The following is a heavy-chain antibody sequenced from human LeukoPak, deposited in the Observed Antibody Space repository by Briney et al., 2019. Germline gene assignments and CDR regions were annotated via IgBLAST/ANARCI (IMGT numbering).Heavy chain of an antibody. J-gene: IGHJ4*02. CDR2: ISGSGGST. CDR1: GFTFSSYA. Sequence: GGSLRLSCAASGFTFSSYAMSWVRQAPGKGLEWVSAISGSGGSTYYADSVKGRFTISRDNSKNTLYLQMNSLRAEDTAVYYCARAGELGMATITFTDYWGQGTLVTVSS. CDR3: ARAGELGMATITFTDY. V-gene: IGHV3-23*01. D-gene: IGHD5-24*01.